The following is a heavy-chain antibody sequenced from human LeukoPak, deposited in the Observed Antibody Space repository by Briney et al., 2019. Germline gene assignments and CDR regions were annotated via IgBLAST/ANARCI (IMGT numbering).Heavy chain of an antibody. D-gene: IGHD2-21*01. CDR1: GFTVSSNF. J-gene: IGHJ4*02. Sequence: GGSLRLSCAASGFTVSSNFLSWVRGPPGKGLEWVSDIYSGGSTYYADSVKGRFTISRDNSKNTLYLQMYSLRAEDTAVYYCTRGGGGSFPHYWGQGTLVTVSS. V-gene: IGHV3-53*01. CDR3: TRGGGGSFPHY. CDR2: IYSGGST.